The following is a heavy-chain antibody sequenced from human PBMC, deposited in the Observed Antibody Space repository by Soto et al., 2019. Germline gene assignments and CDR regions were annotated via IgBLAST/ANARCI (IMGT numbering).Heavy chain of an antibody. CDR3: AKVGPSYYYGMDV. J-gene: IGHJ6*02. Sequence: PVGSLRLSCAASGLDFSSEVMCWVRQAPGKGLEWVSSISGSGRTIYHADSMRGRFAISRDNSKNSLYPQLNNLRVDDTAVYYCAKVGPSYYYGMDVWGQGTTVTVSS. CDR2: ISGSGRTI. D-gene: IGHD3-16*01. V-gene: IGHV3-23*01. CDR1: GLDFSSEV.